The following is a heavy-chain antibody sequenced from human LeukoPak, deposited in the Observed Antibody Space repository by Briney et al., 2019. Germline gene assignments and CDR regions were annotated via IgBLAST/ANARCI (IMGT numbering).Heavy chain of an antibody. V-gene: IGHV3-30-3*01. CDR1: GFTFSSYA. CDR2: ISYDGSNK. D-gene: IGHD2-2*01. Sequence: GGSLRLSCAASGFTFSSYAMHWVRQAPGKGLVGVAVISYDGSNKYYADTVKGRFTISRDNSKNTLYLQMNSLRAEDTAVYYCAREGYCSSTSCYEDAFDIWGQGTMVTVSS. J-gene: IGHJ3*02. CDR3: AREGYCSSTSCYEDAFDI.